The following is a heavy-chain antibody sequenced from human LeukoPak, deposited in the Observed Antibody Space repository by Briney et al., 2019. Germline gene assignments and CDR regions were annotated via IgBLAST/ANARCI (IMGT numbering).Heavy chain of an antibody. J-gene: IGHJ5*02. CDR2: ISWNTASL. V-gene: IGHV3-9*01. Sequence: GRSLRLSCAASGFNFNDHAMHWIRQAPGKGLEWVSGISWNTASLGYADSVKGRISIPRDNAKNSLYLQMNSLRPEDTALYYCARGPYGGYERGWFDPWGQGTLVIVSS. CDR3: ARGPYGGYERGWFDP. CDR1: GFNFNDHA. D-gene: IGHD5-12*01.